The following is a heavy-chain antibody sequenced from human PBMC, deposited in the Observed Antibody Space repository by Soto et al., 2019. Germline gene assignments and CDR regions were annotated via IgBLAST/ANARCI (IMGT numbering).Heavy chain of an antibody. CDR2: ISGSGGST. CDR3: AKQGQEWELLGSLDYFDY. Sequence: GGSLRLSCAASGFTFSSYAMSWVRQAPGKGLEWVSAISGSGGSTYYADSVKGRFTISRDNSKNTLYLQMNSLRAEDTAVYYCAKQGQEWELLGSLDYFDYWGQGTLVTVSS. CDR1: GFTFSSYA. D-gene: IGHD1-26*01. V-gene: IGHV3-23*01. J-gene: IGHJ4*02.